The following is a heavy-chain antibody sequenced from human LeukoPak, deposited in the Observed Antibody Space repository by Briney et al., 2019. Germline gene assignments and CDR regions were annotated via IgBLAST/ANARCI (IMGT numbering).Heavy chain of an antibody. CDR2: VHSSGST. V-gene: IGHV4-4*07. CDR3: AGRLGNNSPGILDY. CDR1: GGSISGYY. Sequence: SETLSLTCTVSGGSISGYYRSWIRQPAGKGLEWIGRVHSSGSTNYDPSLKSRVTMSVDTSKNQFSLKLASVTAAHTAVYYCAGRLGNNSPGILDYWGQGTLVTVSS. J-gene: IGHJ4*02. D-gene: IGHD1/OR15-1a*01.